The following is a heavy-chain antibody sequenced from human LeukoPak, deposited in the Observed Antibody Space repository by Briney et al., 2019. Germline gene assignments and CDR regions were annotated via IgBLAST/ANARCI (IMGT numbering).Heavy chain of an antibody. J-gene: IGHJ4*02. D-gene: IGHD6-19*01. CDR1: GYSISSGYY. CDR3: ARSGFATGWTFDY. CDR2: MYHSGIT. V-gene: IGHV4-38-2*02. Sequence: SETLSLTCTVSGYSISSGYYWGWIRQSPGKGLEWIGIMYHSGITHYNPSLKSRLTMSMDTSKNQFSLTLSSVTAADTAVYYCARSGFATGWTFDYWGQGNLVTVSS.